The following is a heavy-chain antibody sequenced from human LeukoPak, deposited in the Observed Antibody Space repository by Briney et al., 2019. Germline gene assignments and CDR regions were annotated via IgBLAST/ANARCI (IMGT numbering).Heavy chain of an antibody. CDR2: IYTSGST. J-gene: IGHJ4*02. CDR1: GGSISSGSYY. V-gene: IGHV4-61*02. CDR3: ARRASITIFGVVTSNFDY. Sequence: PSQTLSLTCTVSGGSISSGSYYWSWIRQPAGKGLEWIGRIYTSGSTNYNPSLKSRVTISVDTSKNQFSLKLSSVTAADTAVYYCARRASITIFGVVTSNFDYWGQGTLVTVSS. D-gene: IGHD3-3*01.